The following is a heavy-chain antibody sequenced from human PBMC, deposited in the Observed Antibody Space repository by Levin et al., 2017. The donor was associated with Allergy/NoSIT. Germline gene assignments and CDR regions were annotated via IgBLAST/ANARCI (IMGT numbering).Heavy chain of an antibody. Sequence: ASVKVSCKVSGYTLTELSMHWVRQAPGKGLEWMGGFDPEDGETIYAQKFQGRVTMTEDTSTDTAYMELSSLRSEDTAVYYCATLGTLGYCSSTSCYGSLEFDYWGQGTLVTVSS. CDR1: GYTLTELS. CDR3: ATLGTLGYCSSTSCYGSLEFDY. J-gene: IGHJ4*02. CDR2: FDPEDGET. V-gene: IGHV1-24*01. D-gene: IGHD2-2*01.